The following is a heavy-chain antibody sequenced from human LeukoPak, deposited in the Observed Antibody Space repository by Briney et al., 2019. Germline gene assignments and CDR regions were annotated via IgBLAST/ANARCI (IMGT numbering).Heavy chain of an antibody. V-gene: IGHV3-23*01. CDR1: GFTFSNYA. Sequence: GGSLRLSCAASGFTFSNYAMTWVRQAPGKGLEWVSTIGGGPVYYADSVKGRFTISRDDSKNTLFLQMNSLRAEDTAIYYCANADRYCSGNNCANFDYWGQGTLVTVSS. CDR2: IGGGPV. CDR3: ANADRYCSGNNCANFDY. J-gene: IGHJ4*02. D-gene: IGHD2-15*01.